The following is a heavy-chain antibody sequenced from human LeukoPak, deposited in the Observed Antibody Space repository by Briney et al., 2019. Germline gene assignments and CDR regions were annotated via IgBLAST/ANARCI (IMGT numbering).Heavy chain of an antibody. D-gene: IGHD5-18*01. J-gene: IGHJ4*02. V-gene: IGHV3-15*01. CDR3: TTAPSGYAYMNGWHLDY. CDR2: IKSKTDGETT. Sequence: GGSLRLSCAASGFTFNYAWMSWVRQAPGKGLEWVGRIKSKTDGETTDYAAPVKGRFTISRDDSKNTLYLQMNSLKTEDTALYYCTTAPSGYAYMNGWHLDYWGQGALVTVCS. CDR1: GFTFNYAW.